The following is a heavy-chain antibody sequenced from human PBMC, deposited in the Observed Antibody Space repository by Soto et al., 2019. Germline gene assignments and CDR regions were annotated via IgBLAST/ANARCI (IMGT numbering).Heavy chain of an antibody. J-gene: IGHJ4*02. Sequence: GGSLRLSCAVSGFTLSNYWMHWVRQAPGKGLVWVSRINGDGSSTNYAVSVKGRFTISRDNAKNTLYLQMASLRAEDTAVYYCARAGYYGSGTYSRPAYWGQGTLVTVSS. D-gene: IGHD3-10*01. V-gene: IGHV3-74*01. CDR2: INGDGSST. CDR3: ARAGYYGSGTYSRPAY. CDR1: GFTLSNYW.